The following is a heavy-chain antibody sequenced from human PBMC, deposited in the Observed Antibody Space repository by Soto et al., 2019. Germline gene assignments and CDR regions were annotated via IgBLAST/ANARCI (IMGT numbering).Heavy chain of an antibody. CDR3: ATSFRYFDN. J-gene: IGHJ4*02. CDR2: ISGTASRT. V-gene: IGHV3-23*01. CDR1: GFTPTTTP. D-gene: IGHD3-9*01. Sequence: GGSLRLSCAGSGFTPTTTPLSWVRQPPGKGLEWVTTISGTASRTYYVDSVKGRFFISRDNSKNTVTLQMNNLTVDDTAVYYCATSFRYFDNWGEGTRVTVSS.